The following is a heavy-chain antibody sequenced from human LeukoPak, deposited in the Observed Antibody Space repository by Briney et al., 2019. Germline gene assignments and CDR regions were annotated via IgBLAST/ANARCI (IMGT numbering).Heavy chain of an antibody. CDR1: GFTFSYYS. J-gene: IGHJ4*02. V-gene: IGHV3-48*01. CDR3: ARETIYSDKVIDH. D-gene: IGHD4-17*01. CDR2: ISISNNSI. Sequence: GESLRLSCAASGFTFSYYSFNWVRQAPGKGLEWIAYISISNNSIYYADSVKGRFTISRDNAKNSLYLQMNSLRVEDTAVYYCARETIYSDKVIDHWGQGTPVTVSS.